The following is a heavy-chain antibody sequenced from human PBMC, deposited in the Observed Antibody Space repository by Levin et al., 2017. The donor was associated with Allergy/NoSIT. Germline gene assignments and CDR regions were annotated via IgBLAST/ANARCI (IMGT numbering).Heavy chain of an antibody. CDR1: GFTFSSYA. J-gene: IGHJ4*02. Sequence: PGGSLRLSCAASGFTFSSYAMSWVRQAPGKGLEWVSAISGSGGSTYYADSVKGRFTISRDNSKNTLYLQMNSLRAEDTAVYYCAKRSAYYYDSSGYYAPFFDYWGQGTLVTVSS. CDR3: AKRSAYYYDSSGYYAPFFDY. V-gene: IGHV3-23*01. D-gene: IGHD3-22*01. CDR2: ISGSGGST.